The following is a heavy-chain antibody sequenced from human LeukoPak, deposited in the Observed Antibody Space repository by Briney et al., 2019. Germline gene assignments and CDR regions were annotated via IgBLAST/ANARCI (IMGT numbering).Heavy chain of an antibody. CDR1: GFTFSSYG. CDR2: ISYDGSNK. Sequence: GGSLRLSCAASGFTFSSYGMHWVRQAPGKGLEWVAVISYDGSNKYYADSVKGRFTISRDNSKNTLYLQMNSLRAEDTAVYYCAKGLSYYDFWSGFDYWGQGTLVTVSS. CDR3: AKGLSYYDFWSGFDY. J-gene: IGHJ4*02. D-gene: IGHD3-3*01. V-gene: IGHV3-30*18.